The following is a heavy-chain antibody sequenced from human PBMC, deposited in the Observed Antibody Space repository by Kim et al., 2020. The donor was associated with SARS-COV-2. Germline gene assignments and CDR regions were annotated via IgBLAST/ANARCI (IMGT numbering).Heavy chain of an antibody. Sequence: SETLSLTCTVSGGSISSSSYYWGWIRQPPGKGLEWIGSIYYSGSTYYNPSLKSRVTISVDTSKNQFSLKLSSVTAADTAVYYCAAHPGGWFGESRGWFDPWGQGTLVTVSS. CDR1: GGSISSSSYY. CDR2: IYYSGST. J-gene: IGHJ5*02. CDR3: AAHPGGWFGESRGWFDP. D-gene: IGHD3-10*01. V-gene: IGHV4-39*01.